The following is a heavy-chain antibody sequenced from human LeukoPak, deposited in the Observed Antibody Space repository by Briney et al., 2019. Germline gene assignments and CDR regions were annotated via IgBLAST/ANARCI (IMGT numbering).Heavy chain of an antibody. V-gene: IGHV1-2*06. D-gene: IGHD3-10*01. J-gene: IGHJ4*02. CDR2: INPNSGGT. Sequence: ASVKVSCKASGYTFTGYYMHWVRQAPGQGLEWMGRINPNSGGTNYAQKFQGRVTMTRDTSISTAYMELSRLRSDDTAVYYCARSNRGSIHFDYWGQGTLVTVSS. CDR3: ARSNRGSIHFDY. CDR1: GYTFTGYY.